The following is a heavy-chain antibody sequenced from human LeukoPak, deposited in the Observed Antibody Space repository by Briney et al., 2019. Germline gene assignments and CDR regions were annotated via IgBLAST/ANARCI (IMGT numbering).Heavy chain of an antibody. CDR1: GFTFSNYA. CDR3: ARVPHGMDV. J-gene: IGHJ6*02. CDR2: ISYDGSNK. Sequence: QSGGSLRLSCAASGFTFSNYAMHWVRQAPGKGLEWVAVISYDGSNKYYADSVKGRFTISRDISKNTLDLQMNSLRAEDTAVYYCARVPHGMDVWGQGTTVTVSS. V-gene: IGHV3-30*04.